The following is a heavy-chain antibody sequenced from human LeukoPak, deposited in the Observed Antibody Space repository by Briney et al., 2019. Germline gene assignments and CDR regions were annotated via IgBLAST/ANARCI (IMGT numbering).Heavy chain of an antibody. D-gene: IGHD2-2*02. CDR1: GFTFSSYG. V-gene: IGHV3-30*02. Sequence: PGGSLRLSCAASGFTFSSYGMHWVRQAPGKGLEWVAFIRYDGSNKYYADSVKGRFTISRDNSKNTLYLQMNSLRAEDTAVYYCARSEYCSSTSCYRTYYYYYMDVWGKGTTVTISS. J-gene: IGHJ6*03. CDR3: ARSEYCSSTSCYRTYYYYYMDV. CDR2: IRYDGSNK.